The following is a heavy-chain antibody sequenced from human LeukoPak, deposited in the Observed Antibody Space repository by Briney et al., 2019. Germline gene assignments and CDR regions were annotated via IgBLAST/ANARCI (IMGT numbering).Heavy chain of an antibody. CDR2: MYTSGST. D-gene: IGHD5-12*01. Sequence: SETLSLTCTVSGGSISSGSYYWSWIRQPAGKGLEWIGRMYTSGSTNCNPSLKSRVTISVDTSKNQFSLKLSSVTAAGTAVYYCARERYGGYRWFDPWGQGTLVTVSS. V-gene: IGHV4-61*02. CDR3: ARERYGGYRWFDP. CDR1: GGSISSGSYY. J-gene: IGHJ5*02.